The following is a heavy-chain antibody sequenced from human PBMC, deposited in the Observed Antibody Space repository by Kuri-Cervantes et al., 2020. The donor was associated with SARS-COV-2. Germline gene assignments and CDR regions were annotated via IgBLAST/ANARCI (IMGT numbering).Heavy chain of an antibody. D-gene: IGHD3-10*01. V-gene: IGHV4-39*07. CDR2: IYYSGST. J-gene: IGHJ5*02. CDR3: ARDLFLGYGSGSSRFDP. Sequence: SETLSLTCTVSGGSISSSSYYWGWIRQPPGKGLEWIGSIYYSGSTYYNPSLKSRVTISVDTSKNQFSLKLSSVTAADTAVYYCARDLFLGYGSGSSRFDPWGQGTLVTCAS. CDR1: GGSISSSSYY.